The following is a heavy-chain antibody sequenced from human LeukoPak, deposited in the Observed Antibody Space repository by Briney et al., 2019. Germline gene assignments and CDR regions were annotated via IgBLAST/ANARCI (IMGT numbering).Heavy chain of an antibody. J-gene: IGHJ4*02. CDR1: GGSVSSGGYY. CDR3: ARGKVAGTRFDY. V-gene: IGHV4-31*03. D-gene: IGHD6-19*01. CDR2: IYYSGST. Sequence: PSETLSLTCTVSGGSVSSGGYYWSWIRHRPGEGLEWIGYIYYSGSTFYNPSLKSRLTISLDTSKNQFSLNLSPVTVADTAVYYCARGKVAGTRFDYWGQGSLVTVSS.